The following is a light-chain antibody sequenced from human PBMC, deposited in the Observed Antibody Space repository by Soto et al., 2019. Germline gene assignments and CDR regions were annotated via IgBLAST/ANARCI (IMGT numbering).Light chain of an antibody. Sequence: SVLTQTPSVSGTPGQRVTISCSGSSSNVGGNTVTWYQQLPGTAPKLLIYSNSLRPSGIPDRISGSKSGTSASLAISGLQSEDEADYHCSSWDDTLNGYVFGTGTKVTVL. CDR3: SSWDDTLNGYV. CDR1: SSNVGGNT. CDR2: SNS. J-gene: IGLJ1*01. V-gene: IGLV1-44*01.